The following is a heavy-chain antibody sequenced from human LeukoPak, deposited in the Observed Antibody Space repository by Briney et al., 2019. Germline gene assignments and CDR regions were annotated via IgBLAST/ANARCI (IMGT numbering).Heavy chain of an antibody. Sequence: PSETLSLTCTVSGVSISSSDYYWGWVRQPPGKGLEWIGSIYASGSTNYNPSLESRVTISVDTSKNQFSLKLSSVTAADTAVYYCAREEGSTWSLDYWGQGTLVTVSS. CDR2: IYASGST. J-gene: IGHJ4*02. CDR1: GVSISSSDYY. CDR3: AREEGSTWSLDY. D-gene: IGHD6-13*01. V-gene: IGHV4-39*07.